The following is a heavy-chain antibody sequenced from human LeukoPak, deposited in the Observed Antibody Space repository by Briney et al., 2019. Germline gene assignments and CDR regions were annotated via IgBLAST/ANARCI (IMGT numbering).Heavy chain of an antibody. CDR2: ISAYNGNT. CDR3: ARDREPYSSSSEFDY. Sequence: GASVKVSCKASGYTFTSYGITWVRQAPGQGLEWMGWISAYNGNTNFAQKVQGRVTMTTDTSTSTVYMELRSLRSDDTAVYYCARDREPYSSSSEFDYWGQGTLVTVSS. D-gene: IGHD6-6*01. CDR1: GYTFTSYG. J-gene: IGHJ4*02. V-gene: IGHV1-18*01.